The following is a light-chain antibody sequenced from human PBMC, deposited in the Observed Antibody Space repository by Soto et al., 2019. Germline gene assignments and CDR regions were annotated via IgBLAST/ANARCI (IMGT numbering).Light chain of an antibody. CDR1: QTISTY. Sequence: IQVTQSPSPLSASVGDRVTITCRASQTISTYLNWYQQKPGKAPKLLIYGASSLQSGVPSRFSGSGSGTDFTLTISSLQPEDFGTYYCQQSFSTPRTFGQGTKVDIK. J-gene: IGKJ1*01. V-gene: IGKV1-39*01. CDR2: GAS. CDR3: QQSFSTPRT.